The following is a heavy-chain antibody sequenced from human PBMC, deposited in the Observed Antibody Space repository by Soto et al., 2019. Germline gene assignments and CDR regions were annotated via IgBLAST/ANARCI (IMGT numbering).Heavy chain of an antibody. V-gene: IGHV3-23*01. D-gene: IGHD2-2*01. CDR2: ISGSGGST. CDR1: GFTFSSYA. CDR3: AKDHLGTIVPRYYFDY. J-gene: IGHJ4*02. Sequence: GGSLRLSCAASGFTFSSYAMSWVRQAPGKGLEWVSAISGSGGSTYYADSVKGRFTISRDNSKNTLYLQMNSLRAEDTAVYYCAKDHLGTIVPRYYFDYWGQGTLVTVSS.